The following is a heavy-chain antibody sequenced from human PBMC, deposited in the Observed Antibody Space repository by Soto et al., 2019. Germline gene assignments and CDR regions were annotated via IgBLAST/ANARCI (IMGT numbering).Heavy chain of an antibody. CDR1: GYTLTELS. D-gene: IGHD3-10*01. V-gene: IGHV1-24*01. CDR3: AIPLGDGYNRRGAFDI. Sequence: GASVKVSCKVSGYTLTELSMHWVRQAPGKGLEWMGGFDPEDGETIYAQKFQGRVTMAEDTSTDTAYMELSSLRSEDTAVYYCAIPLGDGYNRRGAFDIWGQGTMVTVSS. CDR2: FDPEDGET. J-gene: IGHJ3*02.